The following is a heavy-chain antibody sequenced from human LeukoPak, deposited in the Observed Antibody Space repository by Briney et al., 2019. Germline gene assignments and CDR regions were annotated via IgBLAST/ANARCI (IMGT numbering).Heavy chain of an antibody. Sequence: SETLSLTCAVSGGSISNENWWSWVRQPPGKGLEWIGEIHHRGGTNYNPSLRSRVTISIDTSKNQFSLKLTSVTAADTAVYYCARTSVVVVVAATPDAFDIWGQGTMVTVSS. D-gene: IGHD2-15*01. CDR3: ARTSVVVVVAATPDAFDI. J-gene: IGHJ3*02. CDR2: IHHRGGT. CDR1: GGSISNENW. V-gene: IGHV4-4*02.